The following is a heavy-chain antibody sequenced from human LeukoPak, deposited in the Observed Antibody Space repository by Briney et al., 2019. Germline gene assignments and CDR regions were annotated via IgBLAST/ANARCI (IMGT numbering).Heavy chain of an antibody. CDR1: GGSIDNYY. J-gene: IGHJ4*02. D-gene: IGHD2-2*01. CDR2: IKQDGSGK. V-gene: IGHV3-7*01. Sequence: ETLSLTCTVSGGSIDNYYWSWVRQAPGKGLEWVANIKQDGSGKYYVDSVKGRFTISRDNAKNSLYLQMNSLRAEDTAVYYCARVEGHCSSTSCYGVFDYWGQGTLVTVSS. CDR3: ARVEGHCSSTSCYGVFDY.